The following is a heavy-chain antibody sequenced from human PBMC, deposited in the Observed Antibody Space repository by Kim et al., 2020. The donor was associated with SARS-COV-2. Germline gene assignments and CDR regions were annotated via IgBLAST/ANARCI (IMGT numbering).Heavy chain of an antibody. J-gene: IGHJ5*02. CDR2: IYTSGST. V-gene: IGHV4-4*07. CDR3: ARDTYSSGYYYEKGWFDP. Sequence: SETLSLTCTVFGGSISSYYWSWIRQPAGKGLEWIGRIYTSGSTNYNPSLKSRVTMSVDTSKNQFSLKLSSVTAADTAVYYCARDTYSSGYYYEKGWFDPWGQGTLVTVSS. CDR1: GGSISSYY. D-gene: IGHD3-22*01.